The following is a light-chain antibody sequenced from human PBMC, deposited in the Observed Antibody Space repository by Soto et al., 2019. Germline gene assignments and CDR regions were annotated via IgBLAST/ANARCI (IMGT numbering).Light chain of an antibody. CDR1: QGISSH. J-gene: IGKJ4*01. CDR3: QQLYDYPLT. CDR2: GAS. V-gene: IGKV1-9*01. Sequence: DIQLTQSPSFLSASVGDRVTITCRASQGISSHLAWNQQKPGKAPKLLIYGASTLQSGVPSRLSGSGSGTEFTLTISSLQPEDFATYYCQQLYDYPLTFGGGTKVEIK.